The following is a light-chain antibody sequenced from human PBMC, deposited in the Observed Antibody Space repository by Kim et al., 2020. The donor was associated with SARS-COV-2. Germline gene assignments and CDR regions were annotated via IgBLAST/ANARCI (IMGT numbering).Light chain of an antibody. CDR3: CSYEGTVV. CDR2: EVN. V-gene: IGLV2-23*02. CDR1: SSDVV. Sequence: QSVLTQPASVSGSPGQSITISCTGASSDVVSWYQHHPGEALKLIIFEVNKRPSQISTRFSGSKSGNTASLTIAGLQAEDEANYYCCSYEGTVVFGGGTQVTVL. J-gene: IGLJ2*01.